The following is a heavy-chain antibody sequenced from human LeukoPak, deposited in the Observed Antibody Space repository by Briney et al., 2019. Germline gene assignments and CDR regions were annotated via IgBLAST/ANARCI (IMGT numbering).Heavy chain of an antibody. CDR2: TSDSGSS. D-gene: IGHD3-16*02. CDR3: ARIVGQDGGYLDL. J-gene: IGHJ2*01. CDR1: AGSISAYY. V-gene: IGHV4-59*08. Sequence: SETLSLTCTVSAGSISAYYWTWIRQPPGKGLEWVGYTSDSGSSNYKSSLKSRVSMSVDTSKRQFSLTLTSVTAADTAVYYCARIVGQDGGYLDLWGRGSLVTVSS.